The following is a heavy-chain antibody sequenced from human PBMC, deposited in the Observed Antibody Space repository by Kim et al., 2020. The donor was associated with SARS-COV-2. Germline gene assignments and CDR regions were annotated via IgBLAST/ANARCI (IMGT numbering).Heavy chain of an antibody. D-gene: IGHD3-3*01. V-gene: IGHV3-53*01. CDR2: MYSGGST. CDR1: GFTVSSNY. CDR3: ARTPHPPLRFLEWANWYF. J-gene: IGHJ2*01. Sequence: GGSRRLSCAASGFTVSSNYMSWVRQAPGKGLEWVSVMYSGGSTYYADSVKGRFTISRDDSKNTMYLQMHSLRPEDTAVYFCARTPHPPLRFLEWANWYF.